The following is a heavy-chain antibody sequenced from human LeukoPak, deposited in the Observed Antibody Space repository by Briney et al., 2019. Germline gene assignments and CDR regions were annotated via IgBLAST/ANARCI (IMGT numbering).Heavy chain of an antibody. J-gene: IGHJ4*02. D-gene: IGHD4-17*01. CDR2: ISDSGEQT. Sequence: PGGSLRLSCVASGFTFSNYDKSWVRQAPGGGLEWGTGISDSGEQTYYADSVRARFTISRDNSKNTLYLQVNSLRAEDTALYYCAREIKLTTAYFGYWGQETLVTVSS. CDR1: GFTFSNYD. V-gene: IGHV3-23*01. CDR3: AREIKLTTAYFGY.